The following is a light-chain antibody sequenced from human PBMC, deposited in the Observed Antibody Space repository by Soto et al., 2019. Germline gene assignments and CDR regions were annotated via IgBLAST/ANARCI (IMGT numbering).Light chain of an antibody. CDR1: SGHSSYA. J-gene: IGLJ2*01. CDR3: QTWGTGIHVV. Sequence: QPVLTQSPFASASLGASGKLTYTLSSGHSSYAIAWHQQQPEKGPRYLMKLDSDGSHTKGDAIPDRFSGSSSGAERYLTISSLQSEDEADYYCQTWGTGIHVVFGGGTKLTVL. CDR2: LDSDGSH. V-gene: IGLV4-69*01.